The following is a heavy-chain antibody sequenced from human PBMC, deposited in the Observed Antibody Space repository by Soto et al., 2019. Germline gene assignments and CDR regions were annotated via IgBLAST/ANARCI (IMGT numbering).Heavy chain of an antibody. J-gene: IGHJ6*03. CDR1: GFTFSSYS. CDR2: TRNKAYSYTT. D-gene: IGHD6-19*01. CDR3: ARVSRSPVSYMDV. Sequence: GGSLRLSCAASGFTFSSYSMNWVRQAPGKGLEWVGRTRNKAYSYTTEYAASVKGRFTISRDDSKNSLYLQMDSLKTEDTAVYYCARVSRSPVSYMDVWGKGTTVTVSS. V-gene: IGHV3-72*01.